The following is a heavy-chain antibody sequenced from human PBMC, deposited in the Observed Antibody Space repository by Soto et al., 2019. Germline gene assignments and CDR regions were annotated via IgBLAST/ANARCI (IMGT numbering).Heavy chain of an antibody. J-gene: IGHJ3*02. CDR1: GFTFSSYA. Sequence: AGSLRLSCAASGFTFSSYAMHWVRQVPGKGLEWVAVISYDGSNKYYADSVKGRFTISRDNSKNTLYLQMNSLRAEDTAVYYCARGGLGYNSAFDIWVQGTMVTVSS. V-gene: IGHV3-30-3*01. CDR2: ISYDGSNK. CDR3: ARGGLGYNSAFDI. D-gene: IGHD5-12*01.